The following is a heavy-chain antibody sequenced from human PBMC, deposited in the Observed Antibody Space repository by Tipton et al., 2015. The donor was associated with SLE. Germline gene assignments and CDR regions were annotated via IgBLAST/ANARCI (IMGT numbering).Heavy chain of an antibody. CDR2: IYHSGST. V-gene: IGHV4-38-2*02. D-gene: IGHD3-10*01. CDR3: AGDSGEIAFDI. Sequence: GSLRLSCTVSGCSISSGYYWGWIRQPPGKGLEYIGSIYHSGSTFYNPSLKSRVTISVDTSKNQFSLKLSSVTAADTAVYYCAGDSGEIAFDIWGQGTMVTVSS. CDR1: GCSISSGYY. J-gene: IGHJ3*02.